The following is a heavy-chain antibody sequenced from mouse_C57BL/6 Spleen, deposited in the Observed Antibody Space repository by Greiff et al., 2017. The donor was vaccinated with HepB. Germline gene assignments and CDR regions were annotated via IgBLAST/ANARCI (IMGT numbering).Heavy chain of an antibody. CDR2: INPSNGGT. CDR3: ARPLYYGLRDAMDY. J-gene: IGHJ4*01. V-gene: IGHV1-53*01. D-gene: IGHD2-1*01. Sequence: QVQLQQSGTELVKPGASVKLSCKASGYTFTSYWMHWVKQRPGQGLEWIGNINPSNGGTNYNEKFKSKATQTVDKSSSTAYMQLSSLTSEDSAVYYCARPLYYGLRDAMDYWGQGTSVTVSS. CDR1: GYTFTSYW.